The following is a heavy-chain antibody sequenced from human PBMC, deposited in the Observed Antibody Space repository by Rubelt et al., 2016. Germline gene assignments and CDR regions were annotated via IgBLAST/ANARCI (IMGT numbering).Heavy chain of an antibody. CDR2: ISSSSSYI. J-gene: IGHJ5*02. D-gene: IGHD2-15*01. Sequence: GLEWVSSISSSSSYIYYADSVKGRFTISRDNAKNSLYLQMNSLRAEDTAVYYCARDRVVVVVAATPNWFDPWGQGTLVTVSS. V-gene: IGHV3-21*01. CDR3: ARDRVVVVVAATPNWFDP.